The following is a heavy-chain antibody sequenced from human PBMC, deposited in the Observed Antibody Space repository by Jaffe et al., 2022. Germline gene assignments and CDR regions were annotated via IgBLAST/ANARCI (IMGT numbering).Heavy chain of an antibody. CDR2: INAGNGNT. J-gene: IGHJ4*02. CDR3: AREWGGGLPTPYGY. Sequence: QVQLVQSGAEVKKPGASVKVSCKASGYTFTSYAMHWVRQAPGQRLEWMGWINAGNGNTKYSQKFQGRVTITRDTSASTAYMELSSLRSEDTAVYYCAREWGGGLPTPYGYWGQGTLVTVSS. V-gene: IGHV1-3*01. D-gene: IGHD3-10*01. CDR1: GYTFTSYA.